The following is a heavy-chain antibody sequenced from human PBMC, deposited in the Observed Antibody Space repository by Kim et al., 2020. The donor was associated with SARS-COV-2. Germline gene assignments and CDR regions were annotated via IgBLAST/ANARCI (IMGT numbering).Heavy chain of an antibody. J-gene: IGHJ4*02. V-gene: IGHV3-74*03. CDR2: IKRDGAYI. Sequence: GGSLRLSCAASGFTFDSEWMHWVRQVPGKGLAWLSRIKRDGAYIKYADSVEGRFTISRDNAKATLYLQMNSLRVDDTALYYCARGATTAGLGLDHWGQGALVTVSS. D-gene: IGHD6-13*01. CDR1: GFTFDSEW. CDR3: ARGATTAGLGLDH.